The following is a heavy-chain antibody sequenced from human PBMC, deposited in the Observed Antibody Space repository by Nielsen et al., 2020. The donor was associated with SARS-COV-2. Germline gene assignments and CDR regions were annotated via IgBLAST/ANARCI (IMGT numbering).Heavy chain of an antibody. CDR1: GFTFSSYA. J-gene: IGHJ4*02. D-gene: IGHD5-24*01. CDR2: ISYDGSNK. CDR3: ARARDGYNSFDY. Sequence: GESLKISCAASGFTFSSYAMHWVRQAPGKGLEWVAVISYDGSNKYYADSVKGRFTISRDNSKNTPYLQMNSLRAEDTAVYYCARARDGYNSFDYWGQGTLVTVSS. V-gene: IGHV3-30-3*01.